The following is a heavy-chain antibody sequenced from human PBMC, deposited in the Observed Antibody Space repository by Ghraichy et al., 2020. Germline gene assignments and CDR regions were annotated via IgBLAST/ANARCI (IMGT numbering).Heavy chain of an antibody. CDR1: GGSFSGYY. J-gene: IGHJ4*02. CDR2: INHSGST. D-gene: IGHD5-18*01. V-gene: IGHV4-34*01. CDR3: ARSHRARIQLWFPYY. Sequence: SETLSLTCAVYGGSFSGYYWSWIRQPPGKGLEWIGEINHSGSTNYNPSLKSRVTISVDTSKNQFSLKLSSVTAADTAVYYCARSHRARIQLWFPYYWGQGTLVTVSS.